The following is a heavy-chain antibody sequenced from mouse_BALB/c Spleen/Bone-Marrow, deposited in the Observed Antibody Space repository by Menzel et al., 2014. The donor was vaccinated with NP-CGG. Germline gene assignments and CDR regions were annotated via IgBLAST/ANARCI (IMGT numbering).Heavy chain of an antibody. Sequence: QVQLQQSGAELVRPGASVKVSCKASGYTFTSYWINWVKQRPGQGLEWIGNIYPSDSYTNYNQNFKDKATLTVDKSSCTAYMQLSSPTSEDSAVYYCTGQYGNYYAMDYWGQGTSVTVSS. J-gene: IGHJ4*01. CDR3: TGQYGNYYAMDY. V-gene: IGHV1-69*02. D-gene: IGHD2-10*02. CDR2: IYPSDSYT. CDR1: GYTFTSYW.